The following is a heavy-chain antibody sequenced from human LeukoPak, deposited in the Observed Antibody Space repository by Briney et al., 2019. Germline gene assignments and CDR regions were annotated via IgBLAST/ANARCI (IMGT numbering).Heavy chain of an antibody. Sequence: GESLKISCKGSGYSFTSYWIGWVRQMPGKGLEWMGVIYPDDSDTRYSPSFQGQVTISADKSISTAYLQWSSLKASDTAMYYCARLLKYQQSLIDYWGQGTLVTVSS. V-gene: IGHV5-51*01. D-gene: IGHD2-2*01. CDR1: GYSFTSYW. CDR3: ARLLKYQQSLIDY. CDR2: IYPDDSDT. J-gene: IGHJ4*02.